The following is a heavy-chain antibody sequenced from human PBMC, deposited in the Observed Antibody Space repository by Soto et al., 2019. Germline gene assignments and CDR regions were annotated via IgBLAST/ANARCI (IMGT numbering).Heavy chain of an antibody. V-gene: IGHV3-21*01. CDR1: GFDFNTYT. Sequence: PGGSLRLSCAGSGFDFNTYTLNWVRQAPGKGLEWVSSIAGSSRYIYYAGSVRGRFTISRDNAKNSLYLQMNSLRAEDTAVYYCARDLYSYGFDYWGQGTLVTVSS. D-gene: IGHD5-18*01. CDR2: IAGSSRYI. CDR3: ARDLYSYGFDY. J-gene: IGHJ4*02.